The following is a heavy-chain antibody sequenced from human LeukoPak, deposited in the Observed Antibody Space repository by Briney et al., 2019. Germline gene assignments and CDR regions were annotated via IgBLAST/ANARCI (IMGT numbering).Heavy chain of an antibody. CDR3: ARGGWNKFDY. CDR1: GGSISSYY. Sequence: SETLSLTCTVSGGSISSYYWSWIRQPPGKGLEWIGFIFYSGTTNYNPSLKSRVTISVDTSKNQFSLKLSSVTAADTAVYYCARGGWNKFDYWGQGTLVTASS. V-gene: IGHV4-59*01. CDR2: IFYSGTT. D-gene: IGHD3-22*01. J-gene: IGHJ4*02.